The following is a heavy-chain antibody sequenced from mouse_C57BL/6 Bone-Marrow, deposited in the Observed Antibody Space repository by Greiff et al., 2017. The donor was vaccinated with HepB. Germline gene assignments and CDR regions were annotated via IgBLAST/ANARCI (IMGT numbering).Heavy chain of an antibody. Sequence: QVQLQQSGAELVKPGASVKISCKASGYAFSSYWMNWVKQRPGKGLEWIGQIYPGDGDTNYNGKFKGKATLTADKSSSTAYMQLSSLTSEDSAVYFCARIYYGNSPWFAYWGQGTLVTVSA. J-gene: IGHJ3*01. CDR2: IYPGDGDT. V-gene: IGHV1-80*01. CDR3: ARIYYGNSPWFAY. D-gene: IGHD2-1*01. CDR1: GYAFSSYW.